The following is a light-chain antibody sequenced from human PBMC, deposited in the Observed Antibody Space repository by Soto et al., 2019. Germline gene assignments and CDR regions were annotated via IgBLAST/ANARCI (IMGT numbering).Light chain of an antibody. Sequence: EIVLTQSPATLSLSPGERATLSCRASQSVSSYLAWYQQKPGQAPRLLIYDASNRATGIPARFSGSGSGTGFTRTISSLEPENFAVYYCQQRSNWPPTWTFGQGTKVEIK. J-gene: IGKJ1*01. CDR3: QQRSNWPPTWT. CDR1: QSVSSY. V-gene: IGKV3-11*01. CDR2: DAS.